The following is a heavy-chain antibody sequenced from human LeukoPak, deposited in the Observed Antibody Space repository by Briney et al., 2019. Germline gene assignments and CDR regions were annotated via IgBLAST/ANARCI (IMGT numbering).Heavy chain of an antibody. Sequence: ASVKVSCKASGYTFTSYAMHWVRQAPGQRLEWMGWINADNDNTKSSQKFQARVTITRDTSASTAYMELSSLRSEDTAVYYCARHRSYDFDYWGQGTLVTVSS. CDR1: GYTFTSYA. D-gene: IGHD1-26*01. CDR2: INADNDNT. CDR3: ARHRSYDFDY. V-gene: IGHV1-3*01. J-gene: IGHJ4*02.